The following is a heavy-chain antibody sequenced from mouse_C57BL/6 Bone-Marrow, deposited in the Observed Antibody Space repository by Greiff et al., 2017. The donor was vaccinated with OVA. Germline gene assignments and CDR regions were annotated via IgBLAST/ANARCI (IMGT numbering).Heavy chain of an antibody. J-gene: IGHJ3*01. D-gene: IGHD1-1*01. CDR1: GFTFSDYG. CDR3: ARSLFYGSSLAWFAY. Sequence: EVQGVESGGGLVKPGGSLKLSCAASGFTFSDYGMHWVRQAPEKGLEWVAYISSGSSTIYYADTVKGRFTISRDNAKNTLFLQMTSLRSEDTAMYYCARSLFYGSSLAWFAYWGQGTLVTVSA. CDR2: ISSGSSTI. V-gene: IGHV5-17*01.